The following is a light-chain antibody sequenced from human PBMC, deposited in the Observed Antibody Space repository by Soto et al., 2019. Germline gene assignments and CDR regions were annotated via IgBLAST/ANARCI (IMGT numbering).Light chain of an antibody. Sequence: EIVLTQSPATLSLSAGERATLSCRASQSVSPYLAWYQQKPGQAPRLLIYDASTRATGIPGRFSGSGSGTDFTLSISSLEPEDVAVYYCQHYNSYSEAFGQGTKVELK. CDR3: QHYNSYSEA. CDR2: DAS. V-gene: IGKV3-11*01. CDR1: QSVSPY. J-gene: IGKJ1*01.